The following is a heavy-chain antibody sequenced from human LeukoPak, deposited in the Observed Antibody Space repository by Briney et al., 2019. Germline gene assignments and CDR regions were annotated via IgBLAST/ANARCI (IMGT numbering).Heavy chain of an antibody. CDR3: ARGITMVRGVITTLYYFDY. D-gene: IGHD3-10*01. CDR2: IKQDGSEK. J-gene: IGHJ4*02. Sequence: GGSLRLSCAASGFTFSSSWMSWVRQAPGKGLEWVANIKQDGSEKYYVDSVKGRFTISRDNAKNSLYLQMNSLRAEDTAVYYCARGITMVRGVITTLYYFDYWGQGTLVTVSS. CDR1: GFTFSSSW. V-gene: IGHV3-7*01.